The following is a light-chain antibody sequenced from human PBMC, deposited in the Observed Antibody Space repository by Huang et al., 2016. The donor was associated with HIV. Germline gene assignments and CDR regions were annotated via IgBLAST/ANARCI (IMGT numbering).Light chain of an antibody. CDR2: GAS. CDR3: QQYGSTIT. CDR1: QSISSDY. J-gene: IGKJ5*01. Sequence: IVLTLSPGTLSLSPGERATLSCRASQSISSDYLAWYQQKLCQAPRLLIYGASSRACGVPDRFSASGSGTDFTLTISRLEPEDFGIYYCQQYGSTITFGQGTRLEIK. V-gene: IGKV3-20*01.